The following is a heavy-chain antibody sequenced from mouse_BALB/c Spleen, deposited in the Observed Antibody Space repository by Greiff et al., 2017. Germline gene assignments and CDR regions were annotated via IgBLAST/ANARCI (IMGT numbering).Heavy chain of an antibody. D-gene: IGHD2-4*01. J-gene: IGHJ2*01. CDR1: GYTFTSYV. CDR2: INPYNDGT. V-gene: IGHV1-14*01. Sequence: EVQLQESGPELVKPGASVKMSCKASGYTFTSYVMHWVKQKPGQGLEWIGYINPYNDGTKYNEKFKGKATLTSDKSSSTAYMELSSLTSEDSAVYYCARWGYYDYPDYWGQGTTLTVSS. CDR3: ARWGYYDYPDY.